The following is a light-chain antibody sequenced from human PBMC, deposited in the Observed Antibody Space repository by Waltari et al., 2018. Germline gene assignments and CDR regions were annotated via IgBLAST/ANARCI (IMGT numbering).Light chain of an antibody. CDR2: LGS. CDR3: MQALQTPT. J-gene: IGKJ4*01. V-gene: IGKV2-28*01. Sequence: DIVMTQYPISLPVTLGETAFNFCRYSQSLLYTNGYNYLAWYLQKPGQSPQLLIYLGSNRASGVPDRFSGSGSGTNFTLKISRVEAEDVGIYYCMQALQTPTFGGGTKVEI. CDR1: QSLLYTNGYNY.